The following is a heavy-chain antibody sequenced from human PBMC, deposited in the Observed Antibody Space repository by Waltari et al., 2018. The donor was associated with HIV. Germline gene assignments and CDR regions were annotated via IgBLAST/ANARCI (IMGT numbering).Heavy chain of an antibody. V-gene: IGHV1-46*01. CDR1: GYTFTNYY. D-gene: IGHD4-17*01. CDR2: IIPSGGST. J-gene: IGHJ4*02. Sequence: QVQLVQSGAEVKKPGASVTVSCKASGYTFTNYYMHWVRQAPGQGLEWMGVIIPSGGSTTYAQKFQGRVTMTSDTSTNTVYMELSSLRSEDTAVYYCARITPYGSHWGLGTLVTVSS. CDR3: ARITPYGSH.